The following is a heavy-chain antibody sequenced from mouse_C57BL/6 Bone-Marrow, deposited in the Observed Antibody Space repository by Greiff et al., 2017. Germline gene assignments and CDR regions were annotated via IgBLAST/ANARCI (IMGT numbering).Heavy chain of an antibody. CDR2: IHPNSGST. Sequence: QVQLQQPGAELVKPGASVKLSCKASGYTFTSYWMHWVKQRPGQGLEWIGMIHPNSGSTNYNEKFKSKATLTVDKSSSTAYMQLSSLTSEDSAVYYCARWNYYGSSRDYFDYWGQGTTRTVSS. J-gene: IGHJ2*01. CDR3: ARWNYYGSSRDYFDY. V-gene: IGHV1-64*01. CDR1: GYTFTSYW. D-gene: IGHD1-1*01.